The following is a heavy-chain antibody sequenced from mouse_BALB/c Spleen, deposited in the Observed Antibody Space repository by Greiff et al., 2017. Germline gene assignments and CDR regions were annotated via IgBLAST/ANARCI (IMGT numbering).Heavy chain of an antibody. V-gene: IGHV3-6*02. CDR1: GYSITSGYY. CDR2: ICYDGSN. J-gene: IGHJ1*01. D-gene: IGHD1-1*01. Sequence: EVKLEESGPGLVKPSQSLSLTCSVTGYSITSGYYWNWIRQFPGNKLEWMGYICYDGSNNYNPSLQNRISITRDTSTNQLFLKLNSVTTEDTATYYCARALYGSCWYFDDWGEGTTVTVSS. CDR3: ARALYGSCWYFDD.